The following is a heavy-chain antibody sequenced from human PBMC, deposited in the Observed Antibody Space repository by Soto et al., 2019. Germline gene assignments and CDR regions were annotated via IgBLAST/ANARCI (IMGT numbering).Heavy chain of an antibody. CDR2: IKGDGSRI. Sequence: EVQLVESGGGLVQPGGSLRLSCAASGFTFSNYWIHWVRQAPGKGLVWVSRIKGDGSRIDYADSVKGRFTISRDNAKNTVYVQMNSLGDEDAAVYYCARGLPGYYGKEVWGQGTTVTVSS. V-gene: IGHV3-74*01. CDR3: ARGLPGYYGKEV. D-gene: IGHD4-17*01. J-gene: IGHJ6*01. CDR1: GFTFSNYW.